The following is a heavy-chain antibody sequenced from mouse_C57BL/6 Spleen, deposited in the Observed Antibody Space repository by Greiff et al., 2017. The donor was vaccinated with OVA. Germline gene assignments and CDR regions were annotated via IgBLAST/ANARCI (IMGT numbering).Heavy chain of an antibody. D-gene: IGHD2-3*01. J-gene: IGHJ3*01. V-gene: IGHV1-62-2*01. CDR3: ARHEDREGWLLAWFAY. CDR1: GYTFTEYT. Sequence: LQESGAELVKPGASVKLSCKASGYTFTEYTIHWVKQRSGQGLEWIGWFYPGSGSIKYNEKFKDKATLTADKSSSTVYMELSRLTSEDSAVYFCARHEDREGWLLAWFAYWGQGTLVTVSA. CDR2: FYPGSGSI.